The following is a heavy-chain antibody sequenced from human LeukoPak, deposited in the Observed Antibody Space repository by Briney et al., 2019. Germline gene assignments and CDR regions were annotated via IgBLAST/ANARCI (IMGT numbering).Heavy chain of an antibody. D-gene: IGHD3-10*01. J-gene: IGHJ6*03. Sequence: GGSLRLSCAASGFTVSSNYMIWVRQAPGKGLEWVSVIYSGGRTYYVDSVKGRFTISRDISKNPLYLQMNSLRAEDTAVYYCARVLSGRGSLYSYYYYMDVWGKGTTVTISS. CDR3: ARVLSGRGSLYSYYYYMDV. CDR1: GFTVSSNY. CDR2: IYSGGRT. V-gene: IGHV3-53*01.